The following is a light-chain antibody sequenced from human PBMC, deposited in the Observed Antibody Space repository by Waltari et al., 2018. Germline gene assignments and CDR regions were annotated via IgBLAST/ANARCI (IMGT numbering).Light chain of an antibody. Sequence: DIQMTQSPSSLSASVGDRVTITCRARQSISSYLNWYQQKPGKAPKLLIYASSSLQSGVPSRFSGSGSGTDFTLTISSLQPEDFATYSCQQSYSTPWTFGQGTKVEIK. CDR3: QQSYSTPWT. V-gene: IGKV1-39*01. J-gene: IGKJ1*01. CDR1: QSISSY. CDR2: ASS.